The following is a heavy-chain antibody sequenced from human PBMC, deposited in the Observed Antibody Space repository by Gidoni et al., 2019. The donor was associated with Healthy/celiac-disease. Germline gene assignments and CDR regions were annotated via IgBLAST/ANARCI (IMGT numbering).Heavy chain of an antibody. CDR1: GGSFSGYY. Sequence: QVQLQQWGAGLLKPSETLSLTCAVYGGSFSGYYWSWIRQPPGKGLEWIGEINHSGSTNYNPSLKSRVTISVDTSKNQFSLKLSSVTAADTAVYYSARAPPGRSGIAAAGRRKLWFDPWGQGTLVTVSS. V-gene: IGHV4-34*01. CDR2: INHSGST. D-gene: IGHD6-13*01. J-gene: IGHJ5*02. CDR3: ARAPPGRSGIAAAGRRKLWFDP.